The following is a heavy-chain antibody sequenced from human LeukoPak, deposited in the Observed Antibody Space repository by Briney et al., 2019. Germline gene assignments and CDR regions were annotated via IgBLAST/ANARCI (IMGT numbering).Heavy chain of an antibody. J-gene: IGHJ5*02. D-gene: IGHD3-10*01. CDR1: GFSISSGGYY. CDR3: ARSLVITMVRGVINRTTDNWFDP. Sequence: PSQTLSLTCTVSGFSISSGGYYWSWLRQHPGKGLEWIGYIYYSGSTYYNPSLQSRVTRSVDTSKNQFSLKLSSVTAADTAVYCCARSLVITMVRGVINRTTDNWFDPWGQGTLVTVSS. CDR2: IYYSGST. V-gene: IGHV4-31*03.